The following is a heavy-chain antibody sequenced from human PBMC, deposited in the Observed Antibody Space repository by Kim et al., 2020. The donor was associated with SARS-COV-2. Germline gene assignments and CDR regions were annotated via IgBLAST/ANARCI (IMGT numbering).Heavy chain of an antibody. D-gene: IGHD3-10*01. CDR3: AADSADP. Sequence: SGTTNYAQKFQERATITRDMSTSTAYMELSSLRSEDTAVYYCAADSADPWGQGTLVTVSS. V-gene: IGHV1-58*01. J-gene: IGHJ5*02. CDR2: SGTT.